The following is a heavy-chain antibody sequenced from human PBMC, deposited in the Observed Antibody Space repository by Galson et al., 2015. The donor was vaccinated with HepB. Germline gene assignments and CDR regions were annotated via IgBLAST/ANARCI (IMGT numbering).Heavy chain of an antibody. V-gene: IGHV3-74*01. D-gene: IGHD1-1*01. Sequence: SLRLSCAASGFIFSDYYMHWVRQGPGKGLVWISRISGNGRSTNYADSGKGRFTISRDNAKNTLYLQMNSLRVEDTAVYYCARGVWTTDYWGQGTLVTVSS. CDR1: GFIFSDYY. CDR3: ARGVWTTDY. CDR2: ISGNGRST. J-gene: IGHJ4*02.